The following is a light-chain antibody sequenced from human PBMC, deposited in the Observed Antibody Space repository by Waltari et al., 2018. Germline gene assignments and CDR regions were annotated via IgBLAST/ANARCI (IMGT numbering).Light chain of an antibody. CDR2: KAS. Sequence: DIQMTQSPSTLSASIGDRVTITCRASQGIDNWLAWYQQKPGKAPNLLIYKASSLQRGVPSRFSGSGSGTEFTLTISNLQPEDFATYYCQQYNSYSQAFGQGTRLDIK. CDR1: QGIDNW. J-gene: IGKJ5*01. V-gene: IGKV1-5*03. CDR3: QQYNSYSQA.